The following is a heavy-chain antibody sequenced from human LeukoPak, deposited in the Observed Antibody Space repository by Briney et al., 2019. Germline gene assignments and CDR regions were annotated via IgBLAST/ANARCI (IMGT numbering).Heavy chain of an antibody. CDR1: GFTFSSYG. D-gene: IGHD6-13*01. CDR3: AKGDSSSWYRRSSFDY. Sequence: GGSLRLSCAASGFTFSSYGMHWVRQAPGKGLEWVAFIRYDGSNKYYADSVEGRFTISRDNSKNTVSLQMKSLRAEDTAVYYCAKGDSSSWYRRSSFDYWGQGTLVAVSS. V-gene: IGHV3-30*02. J-gene: IGHJ4*02. CDR2: IRYDGSNK.